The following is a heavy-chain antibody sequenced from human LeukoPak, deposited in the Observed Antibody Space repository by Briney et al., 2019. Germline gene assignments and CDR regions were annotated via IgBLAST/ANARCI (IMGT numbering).Heavy chain of an antibody. D-gene: IGHD2-2*01. CDR2: ISAYNGNT. V-gene: IGHV1-18*01. Sequence: GASVKVSCKASGYTFTSYGISWVRQAPGQGLEWMGWISAYNGNTNYAQKFQGRVTMTTDTSTSTAYMELRSLRSDDTAVYYCARSIVVVPADRYYYYYYYMDVWGKGTTVTVSS. CDR3: ARSIVVVPADRYYYYYYYMDV. J-gene: IGHJ6*03. CDR1: GYTFTSYG.